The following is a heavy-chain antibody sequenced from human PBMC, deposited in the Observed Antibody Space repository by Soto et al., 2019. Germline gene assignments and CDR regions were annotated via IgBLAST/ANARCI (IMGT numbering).Heavy chain of an antibody. D-gene: IGHD5-18*01. CDR3: AREPPRPTACLNYFDD. CDR2: ISPCNGHT. Sequence: QVQLVQSGTEVKKPGASVRVSCKASGYTFSNFGIGWVRQAPGQGLEWVGWISPCNGHTHYRQKFRGRVTLTTDTSTTTAFLELRGLRSDDTSVYYCAREPPRPTACLNYFDDWGQGTLVTVSS. J-gene: IGHJ4*02. V-gene: IGHV1-18*01. CDR1: GYTFSNFG.